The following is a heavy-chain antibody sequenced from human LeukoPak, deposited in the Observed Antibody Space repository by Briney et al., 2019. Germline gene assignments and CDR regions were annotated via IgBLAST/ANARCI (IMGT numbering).Heavy chain of an antibody. CDR2: IKQDGSEK. V-gene: IGHV3-7*01. CDR3: ARNLMTTVTNFDY. J-gene: IGHJ4*02. D-gene: IGHD4-17*01. Sequence: GGSLRLSCAASGFTFSSYWMSWVRQAPGKGLEWVANIKQDGSEKYYVDSVKGRFTISRDNAKNSLYLQMNSLRAEDTAVYYCARNLMTTVTNFDYWGQGTLVTVSS. CDR1: GFTFSSYW.